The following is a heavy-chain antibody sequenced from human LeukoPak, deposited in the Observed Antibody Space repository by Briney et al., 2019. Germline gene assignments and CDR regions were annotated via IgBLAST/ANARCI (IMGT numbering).Heavy chain of an antibody. CDR2: INAGNGNT. D-gene: IGHD5-18*01. V-gene: IGHV1-3*01. CDR3: ARGSGYNYGPYFDY. CDR1: GDTFTSYG. J-gene: IGHJ4*02. Sequence: ASVKVSCEASGDTFTSYGISWVRQAPGQGRECMGWINAGNGNTKYSQKFQGRVTITRDTSASTAYMELSSLRSEDTAVYYCARGSGYNYGPYFDYWGQGTLVTVSS.